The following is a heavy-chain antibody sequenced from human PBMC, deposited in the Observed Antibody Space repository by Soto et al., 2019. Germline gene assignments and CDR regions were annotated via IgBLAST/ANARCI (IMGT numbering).Heavy chain of an antibody. CDR2: LYHIGST. CDR1: GYSISSGNF. D-gene: IGHD2-2*01. V-gene: IGHV4-38-2*01. Sequence: SETLSLTCAVSGYSISSGNFWACIRQPPGRGLEWIGSLYHIGSTHYNTSLKSRVTISVDTSKNHFSLELSSVTAADTAIYYCRSSTSCYDESCVDVWGQGTMVTVYS. J-gene: IGHJ6*02. CDR3: RSSTSCYDESCVDV.